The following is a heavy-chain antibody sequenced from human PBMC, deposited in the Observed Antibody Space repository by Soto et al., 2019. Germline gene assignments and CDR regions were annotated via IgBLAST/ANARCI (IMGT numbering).Heavy chain of an antibody. CDR2: INHSGST. Sequence: SETLSLTCAVYGGSFSGYYWSWIRQPPGKGLEWIGEINHSGSTNYNPSLKSRVTISVDTSKNQFSLKLSSVTAADTAVYYCARSGIGITIILWGQGTLVTVSS. CDR3: ARSGIGITIIL. CDR1: GGSFSGYY. J-gene: IGHJ4*02. V-gene: IGHV4-34*01. D-gene: IGHD3-3*01.